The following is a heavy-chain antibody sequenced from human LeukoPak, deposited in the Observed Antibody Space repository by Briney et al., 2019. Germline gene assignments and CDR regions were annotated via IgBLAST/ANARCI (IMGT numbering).Heavy chain of an antibody. CDR2: IYYSGST. Sequence: SETLSLTCAVYGGSFSGYYWSWIRQPPGKGLEWIGSIYYSGSTYYNPSLKSRVTISVDTSKNQFSLKLSSVTAADTAVYYCARVKYYYDSSGYYYGGFDYWGQGTLVTVSS. CDR1: GGSFSGYY. CDR3: ARVKYYYDSSGYYYGGFDY. V-gene: IGHV4-34*01. J-gene: IGHJ4*02. D-gene: IGHD3-22*01.